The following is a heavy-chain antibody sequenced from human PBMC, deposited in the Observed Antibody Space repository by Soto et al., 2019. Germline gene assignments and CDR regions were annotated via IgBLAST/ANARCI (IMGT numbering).Heavy chain of an antibody. J-gene: IGHJ4*02. Sequence: ASVKVSCKASGYTFTGYYMHWVRQAPGQGLEWMGWINPNSGGTNYAQKFQGWVTMTRDTSISTAYMELSRLRSDDTAVYYCARGRGNLWFGEGSPYNFDYCCQGTLVTVSA. CDR3: ARGRGNLWFGEGSPYNFDY. V-gene: IGHV1-2*04. D-gene: IGHD3-10*01. CDR2: INPNSGGT. CDR1: GYTFTGYY.